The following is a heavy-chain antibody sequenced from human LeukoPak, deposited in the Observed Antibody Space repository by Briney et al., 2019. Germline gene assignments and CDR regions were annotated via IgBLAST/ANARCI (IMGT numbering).Heavy chain of an antibody. CDR3: ARDKGTSYLSSFDY. V-gene: IGHV3-66*01. CDR1: GFTVSSNY. Sequence: GGSLRLSCAASGFTVSSNYMTWVRQAPGKGLEWVSFIYSGGSTSYADSVKGRFIISRDNSKNTLYLQMDSLRAEDTAVYYCARDKGTSYLSSFDYWGQGTLVTVSS. D-gene: IGHD6-6*01. CDR2: IYSGGST. J-gene: IGHJ4*02.